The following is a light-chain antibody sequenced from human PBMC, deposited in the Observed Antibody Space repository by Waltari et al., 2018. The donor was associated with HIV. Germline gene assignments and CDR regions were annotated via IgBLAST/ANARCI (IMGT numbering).Light chain of an antibody. CDR1: QTLVYSGGDTY. J-gene: IGKJ4*01. CDR3: MQGTHWPPT. CDR2: QVS. V-gene: IGKV2-30*01. Sequence: VGMTQSPLSLPVTLRQPASISCSSSQTLVYSGGDTYLNWFQQRPGQSPRRLRSQVSKLASPVPDRFTGSGSGTRFTLTISSVEAEDVGIYYCMQGTHWPPTFGGGTKVEI.